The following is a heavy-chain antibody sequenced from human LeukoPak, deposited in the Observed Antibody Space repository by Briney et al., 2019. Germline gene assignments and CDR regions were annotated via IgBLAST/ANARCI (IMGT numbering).Heavy chain of an antibody. V-gene: IGHV4-39*07. D-gene: IGHD3-22*01. CDR3: ASGTYYYDSSGYYRPPPPDY. CDR2: IYYSGST. CDR1: GGSISSSSYY. Sequence: SETLSLTCTVSGGSISSSSYYWGWIRQPPGKGLEWIGSIYYSGSTYYNPSLKSRVTISVDTSKNQFSLKLSSVTAADTAVYYFASGTYYYDSSGYYRPPPPDYWGQGTLVTVSS. J-gene: IGHJ4*02.